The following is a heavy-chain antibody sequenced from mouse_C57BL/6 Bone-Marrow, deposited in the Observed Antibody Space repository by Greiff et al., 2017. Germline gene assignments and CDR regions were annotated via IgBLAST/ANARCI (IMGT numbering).Heavy chain of an antibody. D-gene: IGHD1-1*01. V-gene: IGHV14-1*01. J-gene: IGHJ2*01. CDR1: GFNIKDYY. Sequence: DVKLQESGAELVRPGASVKLSCTASGFNIKDYYMHWVKQRPEQGLEWIGRIDPEDGDTEYAPKFQGKATMTADTSSNTAYLQLSSLTSEDTAVYYCTPFYYGSSPFGYWGQGTTLTVSS. CDR3: TPFYYGSSPFGY. CDR2: IDPEDGDT.